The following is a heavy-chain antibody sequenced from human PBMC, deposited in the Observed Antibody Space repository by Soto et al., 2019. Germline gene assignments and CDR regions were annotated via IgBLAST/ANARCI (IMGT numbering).Heavy chain of an antibody. CDR2: IRNKANGYTT. CDR1: GFTFSDHY. Sequence: PGGSLRLSCAASGFTFSDHYMDWVRQAPGKGLEWVGRIRNKANGYTTEYAASVKGRFTISRDESKNSLYLQMNSLKTDDTAVYYCARGARSFDDWGQGTLVTVSS. CDR3: ARGARSFDD. V-gene: IGHV3-72*01. J-gene: IGHJ4*02.